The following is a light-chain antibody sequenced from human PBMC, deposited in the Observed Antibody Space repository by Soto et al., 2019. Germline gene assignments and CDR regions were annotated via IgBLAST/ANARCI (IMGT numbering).Light chain of an antibody. J-gene: IGKJ1*01. CDR1: QIIANN. CDR3: QQYNNWPQT. CDR2: GAS. Sequence: EIVMLQSPATLSVSPGERATLSCRASQIIANNLAWYQQKPGQAPRLLIYGASTRAPGIPARFSGSGSGTEFTLTISSLQSEDFAVYYCQQYNNWPQTFGQGTKVDIK. V-gene: IGKV3-15*01.